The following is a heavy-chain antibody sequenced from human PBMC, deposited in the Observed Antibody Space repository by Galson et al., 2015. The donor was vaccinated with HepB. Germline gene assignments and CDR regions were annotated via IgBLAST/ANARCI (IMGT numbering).Heavy chain of an antibody. CDR2: AYHSGGT. J-gene: IGHJ4*02. CDR1: GFIFSSYA. Sequence: SLRLSCAASGFIFSSYALHWVRQAPGKGLEWIGEAYHSGGTNYRPSLKSRVTISVDKSKNQFSLKLTSVTAADTAVYYCARAKEGRGYFDYWGQGTLVTVSS. CDR3: ARAKEGRGYFDY. D-gene: IGHD3-10*01. V-gene: IGHV4-4*02.